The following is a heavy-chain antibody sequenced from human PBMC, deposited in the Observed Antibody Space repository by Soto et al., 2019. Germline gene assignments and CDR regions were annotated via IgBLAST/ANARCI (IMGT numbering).Heavy chain of an antibody. D-gene: IGHD6-19*01. CDR3: ARDPVAGTKRKAFDI. CDR1: GYTFTSYA. J-gene: IGHJ3*02. CDR2: INAGNGNT. Sequence: ASVKVSCKASGYTFTSYAMHWVRQAPGQRLEWMGWINAGNGNTKYSQKFQGRVTITRDTSASTAYMELSSLGSEDTAVYYCARDPVAGTKRKAFDIWGQGTMVPVSS. V-gene: IGHV1-3*01.